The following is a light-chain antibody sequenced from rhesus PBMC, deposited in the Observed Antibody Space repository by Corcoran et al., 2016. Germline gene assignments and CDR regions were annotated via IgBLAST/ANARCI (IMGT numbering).Light chain of an antibody. V-gene: IGKV3-31*02. CDR2: GAS. Sequence: EIVMTQSPATLSLSPGETATISCRTSQSVSSYLAWYQQQPGQAPRLLIYGASSRVTGIPDRFSGSGSWTDFTLTISSLEPEDFAVYYCQETSNLWTFGQGTKVEIK. CDR1: QSVSSY. CDR3: QETSNLWT. J-gene: IGKJ1*01.